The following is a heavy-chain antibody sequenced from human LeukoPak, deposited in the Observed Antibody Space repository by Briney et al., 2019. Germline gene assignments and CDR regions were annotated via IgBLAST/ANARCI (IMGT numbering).Heavy chain of an antibody. CDR1: GGSFSGYY. CDR3: ARRIRGGSGSLTG. D-gene: IGHD3-10*01. V-gene: IGHV4-34*01. J-gene: IGHJ4*02. Sequence: SETLSLTCAVYGGSFSGYYWSWIRQPPGKGLEWIGEINHSGSTNCNPSLKSRLTISVDTSKNQFSLKLSSVAAADTAVYYCARRIRGGSGSLTGWGQGTLVTVSS. CDR2: INHSGST.